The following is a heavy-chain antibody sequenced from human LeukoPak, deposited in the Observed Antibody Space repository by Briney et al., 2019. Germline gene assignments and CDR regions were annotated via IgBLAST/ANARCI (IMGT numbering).Heavy chain of an antibody. CDR2: IYSAGAT. Sequence: PGGSPRLSCSASGFTVSNNYMSWVRQAPGKGLEWVSVIYSAGATSYADCVKGRFTISRDNSKNTLYLQMNSVRAEDTAVYFCARVCGYDRSGYYRGYFDYWGQGTLVTVSS. V-gene: IGHV3-53*01. J-gene: IGHJ4*02. CDR3: ARVCGYDRSGYYRGYFDY. D-gene: IGHD3-22*01. CDR1: GFTVSNNY.